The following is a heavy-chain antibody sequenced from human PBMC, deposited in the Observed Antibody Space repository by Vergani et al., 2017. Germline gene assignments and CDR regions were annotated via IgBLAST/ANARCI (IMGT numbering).Heavy chain of an antibody. Sequence: QVQLVESGGGVVQPGRSLRLSCAASGFTFSSYGMHWVRQAPGKGLEWVAVIWDDGSNKYYADSVKGRFTISRDNSKNTLYLQMNSLRAEDTAVYYCAREDRDGYNYYYYYGMDVWGQGTTVTVSS. CDR2: IWDDGSNK. CDR1: GFTFSSYG. CDR3: AREDRDGYNYYYYYGMDV. D-gene: IGHD5-24*01. V-gene: IGHV3-33*01. J-gene: IGHJ6*02.